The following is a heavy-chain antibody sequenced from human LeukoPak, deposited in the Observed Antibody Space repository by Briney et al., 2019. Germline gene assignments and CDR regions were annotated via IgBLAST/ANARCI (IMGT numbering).Heavy chain of an antibody. Sequence: GGSLRLSCAASGFTFSSYAMHWVREAPGKGLEWVAIISYDGSNKYYADSVKGRFTISRDNSKNTLYLQMNSLRPEDTAVYYCASESSSGWLFFDYWGQGTLVNVSS. D-gene: IGHD6-19*01. J-gene: IGHJ4*02. CDR2: ISYDGSNK. CDR1: GFTFSSYA. CDR3: ASESSSGWLFFDY. V-gene: IGHV3-30-3*01.